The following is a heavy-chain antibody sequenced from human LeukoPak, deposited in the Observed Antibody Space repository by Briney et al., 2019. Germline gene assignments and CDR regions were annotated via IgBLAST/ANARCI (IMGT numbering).Heavy chain of an antibody. Sequence: PGGSLRLSCAASGFTFSSYSMNWVRQAPGKGLEWVAFIRYDGTNAYYPDSVRGRFTISRDNSKNTLYLQMNSLRGEDTAVYYCAKDQRIPTVTTINYYYYMDVWGKGTTVTVSS. V-gene: IGHV3-30*02. J-gene: IGHJ6*03. D-gene: IGHD4-17*01. CDR1: GFTFSSYS. CDR2: IRYDGTNA. CDR3: AKDQRIPTVTTINYYYYMDV.